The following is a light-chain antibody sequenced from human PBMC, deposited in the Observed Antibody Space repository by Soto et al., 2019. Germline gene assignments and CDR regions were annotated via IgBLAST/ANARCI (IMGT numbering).Light chain of an antibody. J-gene: IGKJ1*01. V-gene: IGKV3-20*01. CDR3: HQYGSSPQT. Sequence: EIVLTQSPGTLSLSPGDRATLSCRASQSVRSTHLAWYHQKTGQAPRLLIYGASTRASGIPDRFSGSGSGTDFTLTISRLEPEDFAVYYCHQYGSSPQTFGQGTTGDIK. CDR2: GAS. CDR1: QSVRSTH.